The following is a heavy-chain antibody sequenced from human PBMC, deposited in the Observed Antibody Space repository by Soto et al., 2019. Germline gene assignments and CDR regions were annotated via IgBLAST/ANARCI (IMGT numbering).Heavy chain of an antibody. J-gene: IGHJ4*02. V-gene: IGHV4-39*07. D-gene: IGHD2-8*02. CDR1: GDSISTNNYF. Sequence: SETLSLTCTVSGDSISTNNYFWTWIRQPPGTGLEWIGEINHSGSTNYNPSLKSRVTISVDTSKNQFSLKLTSVTAADTAVYYCARDKITGLFDYWGQGTLVTVSS. CDR2: INHSGST. CDR3: ARDKITGLFDY.